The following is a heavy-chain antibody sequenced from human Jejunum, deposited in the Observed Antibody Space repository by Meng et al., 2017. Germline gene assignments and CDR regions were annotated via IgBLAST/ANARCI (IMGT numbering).Heavy chain of an antibody. J-gene: IGHJ4*02. Sequence: VALPGPGPGLVTPSGTLSLPCTVSGDSISSGEYFWSWIRQPPGKGLEWIGYMDYRGSTFYNPSLKSRVTISVDTSKNQFSLKLSSVTAADTAVYFCARGELLWDYWGQGTLVTVSS. CDR3: ARGELLWDY. D-gene: IGHD2-2*01. V-gene: IGHV4-30-4*01. CDR2: MDYRGST. CDR1: GDSISSGEYF.